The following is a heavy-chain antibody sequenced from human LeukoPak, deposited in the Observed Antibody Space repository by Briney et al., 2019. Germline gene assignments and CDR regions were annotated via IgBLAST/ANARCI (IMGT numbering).Heavy chain of an antibody. D-gene: IGHD4-11*01. CDR2: IYYSGST. Sequence: SETLSLTCTVSGGSISSSSYYWGWIRQPPGKGLEWIGTIYYSGSTYYNPSLKSRVTISVDTSKNQFSLKLSSVTAADTAVYYCASRYDYSNYIDYWGQGPLVTVSS. CDR1: GGSISSSSYY. CDR3: ASRYDYSNYIDY. V-gene: IGHV4-39*01. J-gene: IGHJ4*02.